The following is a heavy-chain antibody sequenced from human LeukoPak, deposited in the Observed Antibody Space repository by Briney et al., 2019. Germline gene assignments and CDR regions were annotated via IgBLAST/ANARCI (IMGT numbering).Heavy chain of an antibody. CDR3: ARDVGRPGYSGSRHFDY. CDR1: GFTVSSNY. CDR2: IYSGGYT. J-gene: IGHJ4*02. D-gene: IGHD1-26*01. V-gene: IGHV3-66*01. Sequence: PGGSLRLSCAASGFTVSSNYMSWVRQAPGKGLEWVSVIYSGGYTYYADSVRGRFTISRDNSKNTLYLQMNSLRVEDTAVYYCARDVGRPGYSGSRHFDYWGQGTLVTVSS.